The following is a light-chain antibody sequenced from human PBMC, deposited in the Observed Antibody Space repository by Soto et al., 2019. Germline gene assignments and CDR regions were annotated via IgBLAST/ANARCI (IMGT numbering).Light chain of an antibody. CDR3: QQRRNWPPLT. CDR2: DAS. J-gene: IGKJ4*01. CDR1: QSYSSY. V-gene: IGKV3-11*01. Sequence: EIVLTQSPATQSLSPGERATLSCRTSQSYSSYLAWYQQKPGQAPRLLIYDASNRATGIPARFSGSGSGTDFTLTISSLEPEDFAVYYCQQRRNWPPLTFGGGTKVEIK.